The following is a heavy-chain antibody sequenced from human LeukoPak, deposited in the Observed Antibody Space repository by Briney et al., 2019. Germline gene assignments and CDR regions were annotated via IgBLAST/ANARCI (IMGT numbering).Heavy chain of an antibody. CDR1: GFTFSSYR. CDR3: AKVTYGSGTYGAFDY. CDR2: ISGSGDNT. Sequence: PGGSLRLSCAASGFTFSSYRMNWVRQAPGKGLEWVSTISGSGDNTCYADSVKGRFTISRDNSKNTLYLQMNSLRAEDTAVYYCAKVTYGSGTYGAFDYWGQGTLVTVSS. V-gene: IGHV3-23*01. J-gene: IGHJ4*02. D-gene: IGHD3-10*01.